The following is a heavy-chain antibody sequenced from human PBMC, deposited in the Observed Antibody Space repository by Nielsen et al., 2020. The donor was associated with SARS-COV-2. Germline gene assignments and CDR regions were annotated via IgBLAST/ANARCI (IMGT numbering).Heavy chain of an antibody. Sequence: GGSLRLSCAASGFALSDHFMSWIRQAPGKGLEWISYISNRESGRVTYYADSVKGRFTISRDRAKGSLYLQMNSLRAEDTAVYYCASCGWLDYWGQGTLVTVSS. V-gene: IGHV3-11*04. CDR1: GFALSDHF. J-gene: IGHJ4*02. CDR2: ISNRESGRVT. D-gene: IGHD6-19*01. CDR3: ASCGWLDY.